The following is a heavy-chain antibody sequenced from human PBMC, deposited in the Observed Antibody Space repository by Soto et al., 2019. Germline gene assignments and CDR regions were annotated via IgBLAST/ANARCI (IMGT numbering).Heavy chain of an antibody. CDR2: IIARNGNT. D-gene: IGHD2-15*01. CDR3: ATYCSGGSCCSGLYNYGMEV. Sequence: ASVKASCKASGYTFTSYAMHWVSQAPGQRLEWMGWIIARNGNTKYSQKFQGRVTITRDTAASTAYMELSSLRSEDTAVYYCATYCSGGSCCSGLYNYGMEVWAQGTTVTVYS. J-gene: IGHJ6*01. V-gene: IGHV1-3*01. CDR1: GYTFTSYA.